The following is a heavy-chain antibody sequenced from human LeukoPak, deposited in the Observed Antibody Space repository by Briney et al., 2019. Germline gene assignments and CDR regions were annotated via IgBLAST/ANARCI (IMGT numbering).Heavy chain of an antibody. CDR2: ISTYNGNT. J-gene: IGHJ4*02. V-gene: IGHV1-18*04. CDR1: GYTLTSYG. CDR3: ARGNYDFWSGYPTSTHYFDY. D-gene: IGHD3-3*01. Sequence: ASVKVSCKASGYTLTSYGISWVRQAPGQGLEWMGWISTYNGNTNYAQKLRGRVTMTTDTSTSTAYMELRSLRSDDTAVYYCARGNYDFWSGYPTSTHYFDYWGQGTLVTVSS.